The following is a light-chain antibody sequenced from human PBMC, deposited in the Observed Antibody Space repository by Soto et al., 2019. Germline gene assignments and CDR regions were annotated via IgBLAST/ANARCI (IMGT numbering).Light chain of an antibody. J-gene: IGKJ2*01. CDR2: DAS. Sequence: DIQMTQSPSTLSASVGDRVTITCRASQSISSWLAWYQQRPGKAPKLLIYDASSLESGVPSRFSGSGSGTEFTLTISSLQPDDFATYYCQQYNSYSGYTFGQGTKLERK. V-gene: IGKV1-5*01. CDR3: QQYNSYSGYT. CDR1: QSISSW.